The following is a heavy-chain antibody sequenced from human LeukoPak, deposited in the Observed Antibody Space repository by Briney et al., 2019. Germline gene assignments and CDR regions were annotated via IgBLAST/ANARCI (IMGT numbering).Heavy chain of an antibody. Sequence: GGSLRLSCAASGFTFDDYGMSWVRQAPGKGLEWVSGINWNGGSTGYADSVKGRFTISRDNAKNSLYLQMNSLRAEDTALYYCARDYYYDSSGYYRSRAFDIWGQGTMVTVSS. CDR2: INWNGGST. CDR3: ARDYYYDSSGYYRSRAFDI. D-gene: IGHD3-22*01. V-gene: IGHV3-20*04. CDR1: GFTFDDYG. J-gene: IGHJ3*02.